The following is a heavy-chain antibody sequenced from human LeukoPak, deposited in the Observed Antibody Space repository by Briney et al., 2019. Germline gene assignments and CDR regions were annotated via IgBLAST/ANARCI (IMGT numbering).Heavy chain of an antibody. V-gene: IGHV3-30*18. Sequence: GGSLRLSCAASGFTFSSYGMHWVRQAPGKGREWVAVISYDGSNKYYADSVKGRFTISRDNSKNTLYLQMNSLRAEDTAVYYCAKVVAAGIDYWGQGTLVTVSS. D-gene: IGHD6-13*01. CDR2: ISYDGSNK. J-gene: IGHJ4*02. CDR1: GFTFSSYG. CDR3: AKVVAAGIDY.